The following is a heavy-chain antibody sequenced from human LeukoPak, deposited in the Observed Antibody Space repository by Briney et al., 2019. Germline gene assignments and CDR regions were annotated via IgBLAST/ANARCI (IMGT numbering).Heavy chain of an antibody. CDR2: TRNKVNSYTT. CDR3: VAMLRGVGY. D-gene: IGHD3-10*01. V-gene: IGHV3-72*01. Sequence: GGSLRLSCAVSGFTFSDHYMDWVRQAPGKGLEWVGRTRNKVNSYTTEYPASVKGRFIISRDDSTNSVYLQMNNLKTEDTAVYYCVAMLRGVGYWGQGTLVTVSS. J-gene: IGHJ4*02. CDR1: GFTFSDHY.